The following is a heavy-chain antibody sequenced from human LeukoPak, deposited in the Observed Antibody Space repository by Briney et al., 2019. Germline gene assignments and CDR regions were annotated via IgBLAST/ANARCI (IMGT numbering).Heavy chain of an antibody. J-gene: IGHJ4*02. D-gene: IGHD4-17*01. CDR3: ARGWDGDYAGYFDY. V-gene: IGHV3-20*03. Sequence: GYTDSVKGRFTISRDNAKNSLYLEMNSLRAGDTALYYCARGWDGDYAGYFDYWGQGTLVTVSS.